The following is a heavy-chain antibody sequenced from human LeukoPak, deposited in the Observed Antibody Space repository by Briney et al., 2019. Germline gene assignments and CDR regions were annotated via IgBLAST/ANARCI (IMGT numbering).Heavy chain of an antibody. CDR2: INPSGGST. V-gene: IGHV1-46*01. J-gene: IGHJ6*02. CDR3: ARDKAAAGITENYYYGMDV. CDR1: GYTFTSYY. Sequence: AASVKVSCKASGYTFTSYYMHWVRQAPGQGLEWMGIINPSGGSTSCAQKFQGRVTMTRDTSTSTVYMELSSLRSEDTAVYYCARDKAAAGITENYYYGMDVWGQGTTVTVSS. D-gene: IGHD6-13*01.